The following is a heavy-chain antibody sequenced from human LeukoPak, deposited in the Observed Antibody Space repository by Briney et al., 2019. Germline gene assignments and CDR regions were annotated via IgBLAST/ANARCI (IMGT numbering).Heavy chain of an antibody. CDR3: TRHVVTLVRGPTNRKEDWFDP. CDR2: INTDSGGT. D-gene: IGHD6-6*01. CDR1: GYSFNTYY. V-gene: IGHV1-2*02. J-gene: IGHJ5*02. Sequence: GASVKVSCKASGYSFNTYYMNWVRQAPGQGLEWLGWINTDSGGTQYAQKFLGRVIMTRDKANTTAYLELSGLTSDDTAVYYCTRHVVTLVRGPTNRKEDWFDPWGQGTLVIVSS.